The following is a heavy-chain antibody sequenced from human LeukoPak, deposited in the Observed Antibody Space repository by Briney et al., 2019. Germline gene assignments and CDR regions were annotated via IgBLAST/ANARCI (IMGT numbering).Heavy chain of an antibody. CDR2: ISFDGSND. J-gene: IGHJ4*02. CDR1: GFTFSSYV. D-gene: IGHD2-15*01. V-gene: IGHV3-30-3*01. CDR3: AREGGAGYYFDF. Sequence: GGSLRLSCAASGFTFSSYVVHWVRQAPGKGVEWVAVISFDGSNDFYADSVKGRFTISRDNSKNTLYLHMNSLRAEDTAIYYCAREGGAGYYFDFWGQGTLVTVSS.